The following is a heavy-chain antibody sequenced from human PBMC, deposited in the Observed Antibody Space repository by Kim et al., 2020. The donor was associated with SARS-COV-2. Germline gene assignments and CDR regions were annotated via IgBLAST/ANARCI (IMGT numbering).Heavy chain of an antibody. CDR3: ARLARDYYDSRDY. Sequence: SETLSLTCTVSGGSISSYYWSWIRQPPGKGLEWIGYIYYSGSTNYNPSLKSRVTISVDTSKNQFSLKLSSVTAADTAVYYCARLARDYYDSRDYWGQGTLVTVSS. CDR2: IYYSGST. CDR1: GGSISSYY. V-gene: IGHV4-59*08. D-gene: IGHD3-22*01. J-gene: IGHJ4*02.